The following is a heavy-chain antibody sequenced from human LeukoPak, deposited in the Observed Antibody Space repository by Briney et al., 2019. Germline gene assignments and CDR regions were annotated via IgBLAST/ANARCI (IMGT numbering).Heavy chain of an antibody. D-gene: IGHD2-2*01. Sequence: GGSLRLSCAASGFTFSNYDMGWVRQAPGKGLERVSVISAGGNNTLYADSVRGRFTISRDNSRNAVDLQMNSLRAEDTAVYYCGKRSTSLRGRGNHWGQGALVTVSS. J-gene: IGHJ4*02. CDR2: ISAGGNNT. CDR1: GFTFSNYD. CDR3: GKRSTSLRGRGNH. V-gene: IGHV3-23*01.